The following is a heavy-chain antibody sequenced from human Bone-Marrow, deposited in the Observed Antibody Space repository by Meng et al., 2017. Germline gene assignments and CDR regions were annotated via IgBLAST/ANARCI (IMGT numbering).Heavy chain of an antibody. CDR2: ISAYNGHT. Sequence: QVPLVQSGAEVKKPVASVKVSCTASSYTFTSYGLRWVRKAPGQGLEWMGRISAYNGHTHSAQMLQGRVTMTTDTSTSTAYMELRSLRSDDTAVYYCARDLGGDDWGQGTLVTVSS. D-gene: IGHD3-10*01. J-gene: IGHJ4*02. CDR3: ARDLGGDD. CDR1: SYTFTSYG. V-gene: IGHV1-18*01.